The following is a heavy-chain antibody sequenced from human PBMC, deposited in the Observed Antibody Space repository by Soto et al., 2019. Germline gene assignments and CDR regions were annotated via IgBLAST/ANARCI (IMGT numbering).Heavy chain of an antibody. CDR1: GFTFSNYA. CDR2: ISYDGSNK. D-gene: IGHD3-10*01. J-gene: IGHJ4*02. V-gene: IGHV3-30-3*01. Sequence: GGSLRLSCAASGFTFSNYAIHWVRQAPGKGLEWVAVISYDGSNKYYADSVKGRFTISRDNSKNTLYLQMNSLRAEDTALYYCASGIGVYYYGSGSGYWGQGTLVTVSS. CDR3: ASGIGVYYYGSGSGY.